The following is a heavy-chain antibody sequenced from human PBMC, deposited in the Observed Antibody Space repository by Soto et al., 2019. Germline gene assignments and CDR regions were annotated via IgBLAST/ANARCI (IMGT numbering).Heavy chain of an antibody. Sequence: GGSLRLSCAASGFTFSDSAIHWVRQASGKGLEWVGRIRSKAKNYGTAYTASVEGRFTISRDDSKYTAYLQMNSLKTEDTAVYYCTRLADIGVIPTNPWGQGTLVTVSS. J-gene: IGHJ5*02. D-gene: IGHD2-2*01. CDR1: GFTFSDSA. CDR2: IRSKAKNYGT. V-gene: IGHV3-73*01. CDR3: TRLADIGVIPTNP.